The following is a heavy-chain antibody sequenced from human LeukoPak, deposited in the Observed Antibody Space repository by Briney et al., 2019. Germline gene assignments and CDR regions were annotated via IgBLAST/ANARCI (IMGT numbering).Heavy chain of an antibody. CDR3: ARGRFIAGTTAYYFDY. V-gene: IGHV3-7*03. J-gene: IGHJ4*02. CDR2: INQGEGEK. D-gene: IGHD1-26*01. CDR1: GFTFSDYS. Sequence: GGSLRLSCAASGFTFSDYSMNWVRQAPGKGPEWVANINQGEGEKYYVDSVKGRFTISRDNAKKSLFLQMNSLRAEDTAVYYCARGRFIAGTTAYYFDYWGQGTLVTVSS.